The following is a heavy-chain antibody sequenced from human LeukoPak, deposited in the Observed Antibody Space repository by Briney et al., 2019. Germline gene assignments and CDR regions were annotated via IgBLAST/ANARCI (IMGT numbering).Heavy chain of an antibody. CDR1: GGSINSHSYY. Sequence: SETLSLTCTVSGGSINSHSYYWGWIRQPPGKGLEWIGSVYYDGTSYSNPSLKSRAAVFVDTSRDQFSLDLSFVAAADTALYYCVRHISTNTGYFDSCGPGILVSVSS. J-gene: IGHJ4*02. V-gene: IGHV4-39*01. CDR2: VYYDGTS. D-gene: IGHD5-24*01. CDR3: VRHISTNTGYFDS.